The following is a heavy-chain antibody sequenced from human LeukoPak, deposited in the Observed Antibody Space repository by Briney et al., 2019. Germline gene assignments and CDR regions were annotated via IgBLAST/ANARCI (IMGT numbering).Heavy chain of an antibody. CDR3: ARRDSSGYWTNY. CDR1: GGSISSSSYY. CDR2: IYYSGST. Sequence: SETLSLTCTVSGGSISSSSYYWGWIRQPPGKGLEWIGSIYYSGSTYYNPSLKGRVTISVDTSKNQFSLKLSSVTAADTAVYYCARRDSSGYWTNYWGQGTLVTVSS. J-gene: IGHJ4*02. V-gene: IGHV4-39*01. D-gene: IGHD6-19*01.